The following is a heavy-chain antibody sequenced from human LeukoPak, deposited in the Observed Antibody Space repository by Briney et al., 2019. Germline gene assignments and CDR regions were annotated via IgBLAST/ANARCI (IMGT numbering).Heavy chain of an antibody. J-gene: IGHJ4*02. CDR1: GYSLTSYA. V-gene: IGHV1-3*01. CDR3: ARGGPVSSGYAHDS. CDR2: IYVGDGNT. Sequence: ASVKVSCKASGYSLTSYAMHWVRQAPGQRLEWVGWIYVGDGNTKYSQKFQDRVTITRDTSASTAYMELSSLRSEDTAVYYCARGGPVSSGYAHDSWGQGTLVTVSS. D-gene: IGHD3-22*01.